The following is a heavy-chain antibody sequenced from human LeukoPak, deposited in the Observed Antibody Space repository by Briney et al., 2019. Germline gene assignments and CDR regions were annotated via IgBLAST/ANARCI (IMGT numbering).Heavy chain of an antibody. CDR1: GGSISSYY. Sequence: SETLSLTCTVSGGSISSYYWSWIRQPPGKGLEWIGYIYYSGSTNYNPSLKSRVTISVDTSKNQFSLKLSSVTAADTAVYYCAGGVKSRYFDLWGRGALVTVSS. CDR2: IYYSGST. J-gene: IGHJ2*01. CDR3: AGGVKSRYFDL. V-gene: IGHV4-59*01.